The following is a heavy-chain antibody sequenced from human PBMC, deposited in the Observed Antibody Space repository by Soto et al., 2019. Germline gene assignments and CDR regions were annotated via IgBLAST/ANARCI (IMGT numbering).Heavy chain of an antibody. CDR1: GFTFSDSA. D-gene: IGHD6-19*01. CDR3: AKDRKAVGSYFDN. V-gene: IGHV3-23*01. Sequence: PGGSLRLSCAASGFTFSDSAIHWVRQASGKGLEWVSGITASGGGTYYADSVKGRFTISRDNSKNMLFLQMNSLRGEDTAQYYCAKDRKAVGSYFDNWGQGTLVTVS. CDR2: ITASGGGT. J-gene: IGHJ4*02.